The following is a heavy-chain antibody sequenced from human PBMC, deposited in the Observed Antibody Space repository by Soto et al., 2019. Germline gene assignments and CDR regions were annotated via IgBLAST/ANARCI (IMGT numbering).Heavy chain of an antibody. J-gene: IGHJ4*02. CDR1: GFTFSSYS. CDR3: ARDLYSSSWYGGYFDY. D-gene: IGHD6-13*01. Sequence: GGSLRLSCAASGFTFSSYSMNRVRQAPGKGLEWVSYISSSSSTIYYADSVKGRFTISRDNAKNSLYLQMNSLGDEDTAVYYCARDLYSSSWYGGYFDYWGQGTLVTVSS. V-gene: IGHV3-48*02. CDR2: ISSSSSTI.